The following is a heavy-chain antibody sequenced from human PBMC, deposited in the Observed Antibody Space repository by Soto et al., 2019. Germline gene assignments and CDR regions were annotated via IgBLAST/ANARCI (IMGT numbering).Heavy chain of an antibody. CDR1: GFTFSYYW. J-gene: IGHJ4*02. Sequence: EVQVVESGGGLVQPGGSLKLSCAASGFTFSYYWMSWVRQAPGKGLEWVANIKQDGGDQFYLDSVKGRFSISRDNAKNLLYLHMSSLRVEDTALYYCARDEGIDYWGQGTLVTVSS. CDR3: ARDEGIDY. CDR2: IKQDGGDQ. V-gene: IGHV3-7*03.